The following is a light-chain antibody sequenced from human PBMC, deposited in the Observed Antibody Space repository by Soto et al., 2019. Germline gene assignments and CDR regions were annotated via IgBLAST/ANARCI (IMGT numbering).Light chain of an antibody. V-gene: IGLV6-57*04. Sequence: LTQPPSVSESPEKTVTISCTRSSGSIASNYVQWYQQRPGSAPTTVIYEDNQRPSGVPDRFSGSIDSSSNSASLTISGLKTEDEADYYCQSYDGSNWVFGGGTKVTVL. CDR1: SGSIASNY. CDR3: QSYDGSNWV. J-gene: IGLJ3*02. CDR2: EDN.